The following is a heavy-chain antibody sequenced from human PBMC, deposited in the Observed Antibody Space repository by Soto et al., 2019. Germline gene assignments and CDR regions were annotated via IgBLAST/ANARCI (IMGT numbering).Heavy chain of an antibody. V-gene: IGHV4-4*07. CDR1: GGSISSYY. J-gene: IGHJ4*02. D-gene: IGHD3-22*01. CDR3: ARVRRDGSPYYYFDY. CDR2: IYTSGST. Sequence: SETLSLTCTISGGSISSYYWSWIRQPAGKGLEWIGRIYTSGSTNYNPSLKSRVTMSVDTSKNQFSLKLSSVTAADTAVYYCARVRRDGSPYYYFDYWGQGTLVTVSS.